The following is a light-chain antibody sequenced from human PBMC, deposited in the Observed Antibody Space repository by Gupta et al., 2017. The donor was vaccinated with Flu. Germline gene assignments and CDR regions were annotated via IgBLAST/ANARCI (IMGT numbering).Light chain of an antibody. CDR2: SNN. V-gene: IGLV1-44*01. CDR1: SSNIGSNI. Sequence: QSVLTHPPSASGTPGRGVTISCSGSSSNIGSNIVNWYQQFPGKAPKLLIYSNNQRPSGGPDRFSGSKSGTSASLAIRGLQSEDEAEYDCETWDDRMKTGVFGGGTKLTVL. CDR3: ETWDDRMKTGV. J-gene: IGLJ3*02.